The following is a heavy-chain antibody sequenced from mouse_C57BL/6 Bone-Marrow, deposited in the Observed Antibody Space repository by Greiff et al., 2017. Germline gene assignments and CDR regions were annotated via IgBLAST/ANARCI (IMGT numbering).Heavy chain of an antibody. CDR1: GYTFTDYY. CDR3: ARGDSSVFAY. D-gene: IGHD3-2*02. CDR2: IYPGSGNT. V-gene: IGHV1-76*01. J-gene: IGHJ3*01. Sequence: QVQLQQSGAELVRPGASVKLSCKASGYTFTDYYINWVKHRPGQGLEWIARIYPGSGNTYYNEKFKGKATLTAEKSSSTAYMQLSSLTSEDSEVYYCARGDSSVFAYWGQGTLVTVSA.